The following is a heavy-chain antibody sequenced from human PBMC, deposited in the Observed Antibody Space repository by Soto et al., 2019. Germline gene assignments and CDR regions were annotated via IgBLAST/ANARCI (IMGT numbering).Heavy chain of an antibody. Sequence: SVKVSCKASGGTFSSYAISWVRQAPGQGLEWMGGIIPISGTANYAQKFQGRVTITADESTSTAYMELSSLRSEDTAVYYCARSQGSSTSLEIYYYYYYGMDVWGQGTTVAVSS. CDR3: ARSQGSSTSLEIYYYYYYGMDV. J-gene: IGHJ6*02. V-gene: IGHV1-69*13. D-gene: IGHD2-2*01. CDR2: IIPISGTA. CDR1: GGTFSSYA.